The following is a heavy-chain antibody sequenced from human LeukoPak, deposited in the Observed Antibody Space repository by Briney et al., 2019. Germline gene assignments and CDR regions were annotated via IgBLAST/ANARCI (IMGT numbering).Heavy chain of an antibody. CDR1: GYTLTELS. J-gene: IGHJ3*02. Sequence: AASVKVSCKVSGYTLTELSMHWVRQAPGKGLEWMGGFDPEDGETIYAQKFQGRVTMTEDTSTDTAYMELSSLRSEDTAVYYCATHLWFGELFNDAFDIWGQGTMVTVSS. CDR3: ATHLWFGELFNDAFDI. V-gene: IGHV1-24*01. D-gene: IGHD3-10*01. CDR2: FDPEDGET.